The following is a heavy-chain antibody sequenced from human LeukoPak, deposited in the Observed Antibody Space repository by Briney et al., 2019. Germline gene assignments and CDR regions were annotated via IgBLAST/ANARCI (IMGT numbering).Heavy chain of an antibody. J-gene: IGHJ6*02. V-gene: IGHV4-34*01. CDR1: GGSFSGYY. CDR3: ASRADPYYDFWRGYPNQPPNYYYGMDV. CDR2: INHSGST. Sequence: SETLSLTCAVYGGSFSGYYWSWIRQPPGKGLEWIGEINHSGSTNYNPSLKSRVTISVDTSKNQFSLKLSSVTAADTAVYYCASRADPYYDFWRGYPNQPPNYYYGMDVWGQGTTVTVSS. D-gene: IGHD3-3*01.